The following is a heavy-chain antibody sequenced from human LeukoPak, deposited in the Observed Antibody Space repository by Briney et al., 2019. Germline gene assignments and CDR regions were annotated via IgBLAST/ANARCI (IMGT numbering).Heavy chain of an antibody. CDR1: GFTFDDYA. J-gene: IGHJ3*02. V-gene: IGHV3-9*03. CDR2: ISWNSGSI. D-gene: IGHD1-26*01. CDR3: AKGGGCYYVDAFDI. Sequence: GRSLRLSCAASGFTFDDYAMHWVRQAPGKGLEWVSGISWNSGSIGYADSVKGRFTISRDNAKNSLYLQMNSLRAEDMALYYCAKGGGCYYVDAFDIWGQGTMVTVSS.